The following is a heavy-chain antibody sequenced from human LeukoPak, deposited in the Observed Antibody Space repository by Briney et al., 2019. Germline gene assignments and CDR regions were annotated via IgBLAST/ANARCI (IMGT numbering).Heavy chain of an antibody. J-gene: IGHJ3*01. CDR1: GIPFKKYG. V-gene: IGHV3-33*01. CDR2: IWHDGSPT. D-gene: IGHD1-26*01. CDR3: VTHYKWDLLVHAFDF. Sequence: GGFLRLSCAVSGIPFKKYGMHWVRQAPGKGLEGVATIWHDGSPTMYADSAKGRFTISRDDSKNMLDLQSTSPRAEATAEYYCVTHYKWDLLVHAFDFWGQGTRVTVCS.